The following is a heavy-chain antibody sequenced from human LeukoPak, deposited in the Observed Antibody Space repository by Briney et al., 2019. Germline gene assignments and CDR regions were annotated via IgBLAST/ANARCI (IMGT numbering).Heavy chain of an antibody. D-gene: IGHD3-9*01. CDR2: ISGSGGST. Sequence: PGGSLRLSCAASGFTFSSYAMSWVRQAPGKGLEWVSAISGSGGSTYYADSVKGRFTISRDNSKNTLYLQMNSLRAEDTAVYYCAKSGTHFDLLYNWFDPWGQGTLVTVSS. CDR1: GFTFSSYA. V-gene: IGHV3-23*01. J-gene: IGHJ5*02. CDR3: AKSGTHFDLLYNWFDP.